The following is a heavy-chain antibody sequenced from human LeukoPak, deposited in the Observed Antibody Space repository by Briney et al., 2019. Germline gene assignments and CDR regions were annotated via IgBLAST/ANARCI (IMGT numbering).Heavy chain of an antibody. V-gene: IGHV1-46*01. CDR3: VRDTAMAKRGYYMDV. D-gene: IGHD5-18*01. Sequence: GASVKLSCTASGYPFTSSYMHSVRQAPGQRLEWMGIINPSGGSTSYAQKFQGRVTMTRDMSTSTVYMELSSLRSEDTAVYYCVRDTAMAKRGYYMDVWGKGTTVTVSS. J-gene: IGHJ6*03. CDR1: GYPFTSSY. CDR2: INPSGGST.